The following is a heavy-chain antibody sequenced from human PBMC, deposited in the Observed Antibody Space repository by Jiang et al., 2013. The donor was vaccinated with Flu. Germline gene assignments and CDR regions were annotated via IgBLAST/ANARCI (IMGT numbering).Heavy chain of an antibody. D-gene: IGHD3-16*01. CDR2: ISESGGST. V-gene: IGHV3-23*04. J-gene: IGHJ6*02. CDR1: GFTFSRYV. Sequence: VQLVESGGDLVQPGGSLRLSCAASGFTFSRYVMSWVRRAPGKGLEWVSVISESGGSTYYADSVKGRFTISRDNLKNTLFLQMNGLRADDTAIYYCAKRRVVLLRDDHYKYGMDSWGQGTTVTVSS. CDR3: AKRRVVLLRDDHYKYGMDS.